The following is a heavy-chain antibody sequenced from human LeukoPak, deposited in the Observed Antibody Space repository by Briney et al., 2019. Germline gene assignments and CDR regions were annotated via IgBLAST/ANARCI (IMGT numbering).Heavy chain of an antibody. CDR2: IIPIFGTA. Sequence: ASVKVSCKASGGTFSSYAISWVRQAPGQGLEWMGGIIPIFGTANYAQKFQGRVTITTDESTSTAYMELSSLRSEDTAVYYCARGWELAVGFDIWGQGTMVTVSS. J-gene: IGHJ3*02. CDR1: GGTFSSYA. CDR3: ARGWELAVGFDI. D-gene: IGHD1-26*01. V-gene: IGHV1-69*05.